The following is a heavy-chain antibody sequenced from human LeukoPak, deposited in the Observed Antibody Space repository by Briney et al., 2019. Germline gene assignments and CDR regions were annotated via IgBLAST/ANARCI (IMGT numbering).Heavy chain of an antibody. CDR2: ISGSGGST. CDR3: AKSSYYDASGYYREYYFDY. D-gene: IGHD3-22*01. CDR1: GFTFSSYA. V-gene: IGHV3-23*01. Sequence: GGSLRRYCAASGFTFSSYAMNWVPQAPGKGLEWVSSISGSGGSTYYADSVKGRFTISRDNSKNTLYLQMNSLRDEDTAVYYCAKSSYYDASGYYREYYFDYWGQGTLVTVSS. J-gene: IGHJ4*02.